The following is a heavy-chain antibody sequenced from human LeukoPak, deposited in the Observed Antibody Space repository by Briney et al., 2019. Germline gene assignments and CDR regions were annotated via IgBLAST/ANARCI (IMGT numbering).Heavy chain of an antibody. V-gene: IGHV1-18*01. CDR1: GYAFTGFD. CDR2: IGPYNGNT. Sequence: ASVKVSCKASGYAFTGFDLNWVRQAPGQGLEWMGLIGPYNGNTNYAQKFQGRVTMTTDTSTNMAYMELRSLRSDDTAVYYCARDPESWGIYRDYWGQGTLVTVSS. D-gene: IGHD3-16*01. J-gene: IGHJ4*02. CDR3: ARDPESWGIYRDY.